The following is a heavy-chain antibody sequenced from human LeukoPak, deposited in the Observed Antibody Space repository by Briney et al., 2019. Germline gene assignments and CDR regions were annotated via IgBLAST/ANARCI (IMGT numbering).Heavy chain of an antibody. CDR1: GYSFTGSY. Sequence: ASLKVSCKASGYSFTGSYMQGVCETPGQGVGRMGWIKPNSGGTNYAQKFQGRVTMNRDTSISTAYMELSRLRSDDTAVYYCARLGYCSSTSCYTGDYYYYYYMDVWGKGTTVTVSS. CDR3: ARLGYCSSTSCYTGDYYYYYYMDV. CDR2: IKPNSGGT. D-gene: IGHD2-2*02. J-gene: IGHJ6*03. V-gene: IGHV1-2*02.